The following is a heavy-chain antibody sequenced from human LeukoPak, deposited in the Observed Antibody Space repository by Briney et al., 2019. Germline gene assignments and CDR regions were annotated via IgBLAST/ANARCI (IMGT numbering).Heavy chain of an antibody. Sequence: GGSLRLSCAASGFTFISYWMSWVRQAPGKGLEWVANIKQDGSEKYYVDSVKGRFTISRDNSKNTLYLQMNSLRAEDTAVYYCAKFIRRMSFSSGDDYWGQGTLVTVSS. V-gene: IGHV3-7*03. D-gene: IGHD2-21*02. CDR1: GFTFISYW. CDR2: IKQDGSEK. CDR3: AKFIRRMSFSSGDDY. J-gene: IGHJ4*02.